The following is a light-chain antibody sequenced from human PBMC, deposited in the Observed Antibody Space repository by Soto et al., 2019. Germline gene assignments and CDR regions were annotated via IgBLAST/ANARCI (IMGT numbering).Light chain of an antibody. Sequence: DIQMTQSPSSLSASVGDRVTIACRASQSINIYLSWYQQEPGKAPKILMYDASSLQSGVPSRFSGNGSGTHFTLTISSLQREDFATYYCQQNYRTPLTFGGGTKVEIK. J-gene: IGKJ4*01. V-gene: IGKV1-39*01. CDR1: QSINIY. CDR2: DAS. CDR3: QQNYRTPLT.